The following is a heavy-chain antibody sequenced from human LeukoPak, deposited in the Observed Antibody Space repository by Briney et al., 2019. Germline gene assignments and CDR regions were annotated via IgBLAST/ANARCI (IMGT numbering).Heavy chain of an antibody. CDR1: GFTFIDYD. CDR3: ARGGIQVSGIDEFDY. J-gene: IGHJ4*02. Sequence: GGSLRLSCAASGFTFIDYDMHWVRQVIGKGLEWVSAIGIRGDTHYSGSVKGRFTITRENAESSLYLQMNSLRAEDTAVYYCARGGIQVSGIDEFDYWGQGALVTVSS. D-gene: IGHD6-19*01. CDR2: IGIRGDT. V-gene: IGHV3-13*01.